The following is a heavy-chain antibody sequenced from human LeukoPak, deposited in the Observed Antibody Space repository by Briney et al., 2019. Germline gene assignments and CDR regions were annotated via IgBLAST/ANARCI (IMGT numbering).Heavy chain of an antibody. Sequence: GGSLRLSCAASGFTFSSYEMNWVRQAPGKGLEWVSYISSSGSTIYYADTVKGRFTISRDNAKNSLYLQMNCLRAEDTAVYYCARGRNYDFWSGLFDPWGQGTLVTVSS. V-gene: IGHV3-48*03. CDR3: ARGRNYDFWSGLFDP. D-gene: IGHD3-3*01. J-gene: IGHJ5*02. CDR1: GFTFSSYE. CDR2: ISSSGSTI.